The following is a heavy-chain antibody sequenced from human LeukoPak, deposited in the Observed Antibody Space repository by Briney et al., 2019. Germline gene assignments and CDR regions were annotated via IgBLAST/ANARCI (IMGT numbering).Heavy chain of an antibody. D-gene: IGHD3-22*01. J-gene: IGHJ4*02. V-gene: IGHV3-33*06. CDR2: IWYDGSNK. CDR1: GFTFSSYG. Sequence: GGSLRLSCAASGFTFSSYGMHWVRQAPGKGLEWVAVIWYDGSNKYYADSVKGRFTISRDNSKNTLYLQMNSLRAEDTAVYYSAKDSSGYSYYFDYWGQGTLVTGSS. CDR3: AKDSSGYSYYFDY.